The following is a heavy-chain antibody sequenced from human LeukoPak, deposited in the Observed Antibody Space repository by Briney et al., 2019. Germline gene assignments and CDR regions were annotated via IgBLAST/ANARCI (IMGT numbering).Heavy chain of an antibody. Sequence: GGSLRLSCSASGVTFSTYSMNWVRQTPGKGLMWVSSISGSGGSTYYAESVKGRFSISRDNSKKMMYLKMNSLRAEDTAVYYCAKGGQNFDFWRFDYWGQGILVTVSS. CDR1: GVTFSTYS. CDR3: AKGGQNFDFWRFDY. D-gene: IGHD3-3*01. J-gene: IGHJ4*02. V-gene: IGHV3-23*01. CDR2: ISGSGGST.